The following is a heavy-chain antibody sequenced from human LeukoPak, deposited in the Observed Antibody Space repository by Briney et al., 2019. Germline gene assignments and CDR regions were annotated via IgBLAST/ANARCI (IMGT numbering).Heavy chain of an antibody. CDR1: GFTLSSYA. Sequence: GGSLRLSCAASGFTLSSYAMSWVRQAPGKGLEWVSSISASGGSTNYADSVKGRFTISRDNSKNTVYLQMNSLRAEDTAVYYCAKEGGGDSSGWYYFDYWGQGTLVTVSS. V-gene: IGHV3-23*01. D-gene: IGHD6-19*01. CDR2: ISASGGST. J-gene: IGHJ4*02. CDR3: AKEGGGDSSGWYYFDY.